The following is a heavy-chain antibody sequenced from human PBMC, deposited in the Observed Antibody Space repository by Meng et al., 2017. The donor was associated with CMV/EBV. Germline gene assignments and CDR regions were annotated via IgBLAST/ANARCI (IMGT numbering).Heavy chain of an antibody. CDR1: GFTFSSYE. CDR2: ISSSGSTI. CDR3: ARGRRGCSSTSCYKYFDY. Sequence: GESLKISCAASGFTFSSYEMNWVRQAPGKGLEWVSYISSSGSTIYYADSVKGRFTISRDNAKNSLYLQMNILRAEDTAVYYCARGRRGCSSTSCYKYFDYWGQRTLVTVSS. D-gene: IGHD2-2*02. J-gene: IGHJ4*02. V-gene: IGHV3-48*03.